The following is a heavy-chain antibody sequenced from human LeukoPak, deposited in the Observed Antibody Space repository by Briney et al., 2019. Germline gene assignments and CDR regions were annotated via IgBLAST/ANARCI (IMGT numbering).Heavy chain of an antibody. V-gene: IGHV4-59*01. CDR3: ARGHDSSGYLYYYYYMDV. CDR2: ISYIGST. CDR1: GGSISNYY. D-gene: IGHD3-22*01. Sequence: SETLSLTCTVSGGSISNYYWSWIRQPPGKGLEWVGYISYIGSTKYNPSLKSRVTISEDTSKKQFSLKLSSVTAADTAVYYCARGHDSSGYLYYYYYMDVWGKGTTVTVSS. J-gene: IGHJ6*03.